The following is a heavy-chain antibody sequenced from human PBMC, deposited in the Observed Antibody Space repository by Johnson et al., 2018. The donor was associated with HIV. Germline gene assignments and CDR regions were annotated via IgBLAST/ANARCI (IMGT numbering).Heavy chain of an antibody. J-gene: IGHJ3*02. CDR2: IRSDGGST. Sequence: VQLVESGGGLIQPGGSLRLSCVASKFTFTTYWMHWVRQAPGKGLVWVSRIRSDGGSTTYADSVKGRFTGSRDNAKNTMYLQMKSLRVEDTAVYYCVREGPSERAGFDIWGQGTMVTVSS. CDR3: VREGPSERAGFDI. CDR1: KFTFTTYW. V-gene: IGHV3-74*03.